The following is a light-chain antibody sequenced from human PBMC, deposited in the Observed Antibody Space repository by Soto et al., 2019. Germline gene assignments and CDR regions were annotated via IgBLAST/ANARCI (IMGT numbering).Light chain of an antibody. CDR2: HAS. Sequence: EIVMTQSPATLSVSPGERATLSCRASQSLYNNLAWYQQIPGQAPRLLIYHASTRATGISARFSGSGSGTEFTLTISSLQSEDFAVYYCQQYNNCPLTFGGGTKVEIK. CDR1: QSLYNN. J-gene: IGKJ4*01. V-gene: IGKV3-15*01. CDR3: QQYNNCPLT.